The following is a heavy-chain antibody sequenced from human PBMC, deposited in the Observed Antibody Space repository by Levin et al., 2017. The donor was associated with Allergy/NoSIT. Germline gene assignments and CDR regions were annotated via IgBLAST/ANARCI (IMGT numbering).Heavy chain of an antibody. Sequence: GESLKISCAASGFTFSSYGMHWVRQAPGKGLEWVAVISYDGSNKYYADSVKGRFTISRDNSKNTLYLQMNSLRAEDTAVYYCAKGRGYSGYVDRVGLDIWGQGTMVTVSS. D-gene: IGHD5-12*01. J-gene: IGHJ3*02. CDR2: ISYDGSNK. CDR3: AKGRGYSGYVDRVGLDI. CDR1: GFTFSSYG. V-gene: IGHV3-30*18.